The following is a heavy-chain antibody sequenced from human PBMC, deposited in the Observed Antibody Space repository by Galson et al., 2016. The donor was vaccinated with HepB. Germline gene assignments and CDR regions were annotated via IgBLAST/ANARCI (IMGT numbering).Heavy chain of an antibody. CDR2: ILYEGRNK. V-gene: IGHV3-30*18. Sequence: SLRLSCAASGFTFTTHDMRWVRQAPGKGLEWVAGILYEGRNKDYADSVKGRFTISRDNAKNTLYLQMNSLSADDIALYYCAKEPTGFFSGMDDWGQGTPVTVSS. J-gene: IGHJ6*02. D-gene: IGHD1-14*01. CDR1: GFTFTTHD. CDR3: AKEPTGFFSGMDD.